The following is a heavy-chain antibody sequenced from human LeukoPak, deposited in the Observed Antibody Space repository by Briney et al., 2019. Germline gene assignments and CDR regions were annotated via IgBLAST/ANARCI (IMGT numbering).Heavy chain of an antibody. CDR1: GFTFSSYG. CDR3: AKDRGYSYGKNPDAFDI. J-gene: IGHJ3*02. V-gene: IGHV3-30*02. Sequence: GGSLRLSCAASGFTFSSYGMHWVRQAPGKGLEWVAFIRYDGSNKYYADSVKGRLTISRDNSKNTLYLQMNSLRAEDTAVYYCAKDRGYSYGKNPDAFDIWGQGTMVTVSS. CDR2: IRYDGSNK. D-gene: IGHD5-18*01.